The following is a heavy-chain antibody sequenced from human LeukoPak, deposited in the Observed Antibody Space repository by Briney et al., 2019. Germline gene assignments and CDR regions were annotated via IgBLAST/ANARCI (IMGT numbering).Heavy chain of an antibody. V-gene: IGHV1-18*01. CDR3: ARKGIAAAGGGDYYYYGMDV. CDR1: GYTFTSYG. D-gene: IGHD6-13*01. CDR2: ISAYNGNT. Sequence: ASVKVSRKASGYTFTSYGISWVRQAPGQGLEWMGWISAYNGNTNYAQKLQGRVTMTTDTSTSTAYMELRSLRSDDTAVYYCARKGIAAAGGGDYYYYGMDVWGQGTTVTVSS. J-gene: IGHJ6*02.